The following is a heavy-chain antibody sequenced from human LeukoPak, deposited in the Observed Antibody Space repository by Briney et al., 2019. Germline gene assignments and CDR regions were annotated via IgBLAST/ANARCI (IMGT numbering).Heavy chain of an antibody. CDR1: GYTFTGYY. CDR2: INPNSGGT. J-gene: IGHJ4*02. V-gene: IGHV1-2*02. D-gene: IGHD3-10*01. CDR3: ARDRDGMGSYCPFDY. Sequence: ASVKVSCKASGYTFTGYYMHWVRQAPGQGLEWMGWINPNSGGTNYAQKFQGRVTITADESTSTAYMELSSLRSEDTAVYYCARDRDGMGSYCPFDYWGQGTLVTVSS.